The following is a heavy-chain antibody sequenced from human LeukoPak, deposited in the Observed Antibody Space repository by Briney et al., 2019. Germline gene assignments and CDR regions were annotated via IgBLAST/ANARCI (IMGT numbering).Heavy chain of an antibody. J-gene: IGHJ4*02. CDR2: ISYDGSNK. D-gene: IGHD6-19*01. CDR1: GFSFSSHD. V-gene: IGHV3-30*18. Sequence: HGGSLRLSCAASGFSFSSHDMHWVRQAPGKGLEWMAVISYDGSNKYFADSVKGRFTISRDNSKNTLYLQMNGLRGDDTAMYYCAKDSSGQFDYWGQGTLVTVSS. CDR3: AKDSSGQFDY.